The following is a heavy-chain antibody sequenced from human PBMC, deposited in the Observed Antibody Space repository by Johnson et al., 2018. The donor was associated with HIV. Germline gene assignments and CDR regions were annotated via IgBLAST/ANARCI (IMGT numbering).Heavy chain of an antibody. Sequence: QVQLVESGGGLVKPGGSLRLSCAASGFTFSDYYMTWIRQAPGKGLEWVSYISSSGNPIYYADSVKGRFTISRDTAKNSLYLQMNNLRAGDTAVYYCARDGESQQLPLGDAFDVWGQGTMVTVSS. V-gene: IGHV3-11*04. D-gene: IGHD6-13*01. CDR3: ARDGESQQLPLGDAFDV. CDR2: ISSSGNPI. CDR1: GFTFSDYY. J-gene: IGHJ3*01.